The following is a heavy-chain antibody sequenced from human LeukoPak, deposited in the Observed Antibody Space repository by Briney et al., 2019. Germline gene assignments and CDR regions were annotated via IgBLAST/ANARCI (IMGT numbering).Heavy chain of an antibody. Sequence: ASVKVSCKASGYTFTSYYMHWVRQAPGQGLEWMGIINPSGGSTTYAQKFQGRITMTRDTSTSTVYMELSSLRSEDTAVYYCARGSNFYGSGSQNDYWGQGTLVTVSS. CDR2: INPSGGST. J-gene: IGHJ4*02. D-gene: IGHD3-10*01. CDR1: GYTFTSYY. CDR3: ARGSNFYGSGSQNDY. V-gene: IGHV1-46*01.